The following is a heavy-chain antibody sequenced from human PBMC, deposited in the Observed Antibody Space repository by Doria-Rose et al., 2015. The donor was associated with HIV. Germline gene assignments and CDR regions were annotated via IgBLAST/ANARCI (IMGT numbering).Heavy chain of an antibody. J-gene: IGHJ4*02. CDR1: GVSLSSPGMG. V-gene: IGHV2-26*01. D-gene: IGHD6-13*01. CDR2: IFSDDER. Sequence: QESGPVLVKPTEALTLTCTVSGVSLSSPGMGVSWIRQPPGKALEWLTNIFSDDERSYKSSLKSRLTTSRATSKSQVVLTMTDMDPADTATYYCARIKSSRWYHKYYFDFWGQGTLVIVSA. CDR3: ARIKSSRWYHKYYFDF.